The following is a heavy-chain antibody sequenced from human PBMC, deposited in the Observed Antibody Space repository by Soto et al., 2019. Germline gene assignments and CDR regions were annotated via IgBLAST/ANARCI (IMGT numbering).Heavy chain of an antibody. Sequence: GGSLRLSCAVSGFSVSSSHMNWVRQAPGKGLEWVSVIYSGGSTYYAVSVKGRFTISRDNAKNTLYLQMDSLRAEDTAVYYCVRPFYDLDSRPPFDHWGPGTLVTVSS. J-gene: IGHJ4*02. D-gene: IGHD3-22*01. V-gene: IGHV3-53*01. CDR1: GFSVSSSH. CDR3: VRPFYDLDSRPPFDH. CDR2: IYSGGST.